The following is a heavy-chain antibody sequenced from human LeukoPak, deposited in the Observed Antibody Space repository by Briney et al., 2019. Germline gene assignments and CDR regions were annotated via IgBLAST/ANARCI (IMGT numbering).Heavy chain of an antibody. D-gene: IGHD3-9*01. J-gene: IGHJ4*02. Sequence: GGSLRLSCVACGFALNTQAMHWVRQAPGKGLEWLAVMSLDGSSIYYADSVKGRFTISRDNSKNTLYLQMSSLRVEDTAVYYCARDRGKLRYFDLWGQGTLLTVSS. CDR3: ARDRGKLRYFDL. CDR2: MSLDGSSI. V-gene: IGHV3-30*15. CDR1: GFALNTQA.